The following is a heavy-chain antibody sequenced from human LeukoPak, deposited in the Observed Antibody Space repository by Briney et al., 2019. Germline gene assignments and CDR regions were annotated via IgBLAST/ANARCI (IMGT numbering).Heavy chain of an antibody. CDR3: ARAYGDEDYFDY. J-gene: IGHJ4*02. D-gene: IGHD4-17*01. Sequence: SETLSLTCTVSGGSISSYYWSWIRQPPGKGLEWIGYIYYSGSTNYNPSLKSRVTISVDTSKNQFSLKLSSVTAADTAVYYCARAYGDEDYFDYWGQGTLVTVSS. CDR2: IYYSGST. CDR1: GGSISSYY. V-gene: IGHV4-59*08.